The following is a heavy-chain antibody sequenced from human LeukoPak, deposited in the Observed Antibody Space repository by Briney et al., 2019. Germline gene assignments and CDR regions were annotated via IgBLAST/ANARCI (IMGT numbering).Heavy chain of an antibody. CDR3: TRLPRETAGDY. CDR2: IHPDSSDK. J-gene: IGHJ4*02. D-gene: IGHD1-14*01. Sequence: GGSLRLSCEASGFTFRHGWLSWIRQTPGKGLEWVANIHPDSSDKFYVDSMEGRFTISRDNTKNSLYLQIDNARLDDTGLYYCTRLPRETAGDYWGQGVPVIVSS. CDR1: GFTFRHGW. V-gene: IGHV3-7*03.